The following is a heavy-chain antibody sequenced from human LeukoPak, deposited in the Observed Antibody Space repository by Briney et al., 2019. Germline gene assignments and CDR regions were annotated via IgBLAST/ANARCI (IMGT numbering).Heavy chain of an antibody. CDR3: TRRDSSWKRCDY. J-gene: IGHJ4*02. D-gene: IGHD6-13*01. CDR1: GFTLGVYA. CDR2: IRSKAYGGTT. V-gene: IGHV3-49*03. Sequence: GGPLRLSCTASGFTLGVYAMIWFPEARGKGGECVGFIRSKAYGGTTEYAASVKGRFTISRDDSKSIAYLQMNSLKTEDTAVYYCTRRDSSWKRCDYWGQGTLVTVSS.